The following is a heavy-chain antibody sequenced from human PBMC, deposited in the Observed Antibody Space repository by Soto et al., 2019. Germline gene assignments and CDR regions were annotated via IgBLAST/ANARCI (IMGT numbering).Heavy chain of an antibody. CDR1: GYTFTSSV. Sequence: QVQLVQSGAEVKMPGASVKVSCKASGYTFTSSVISWLRQAPGQGLEWMGWISTYNGNTNYAQKFQGRLTMTTDTSTTTAYMELRSLRSDDTAVYSCARVQEVEPPANNCFDSWGQGTLVTVSS. D-gene: IGHD2-2*01. CDR2: ISTYNGNT. CDR3: ARVQEVEPPANNCFDS. V-gene: IGHV1-18*01. J-gene: IGHJ5*01.